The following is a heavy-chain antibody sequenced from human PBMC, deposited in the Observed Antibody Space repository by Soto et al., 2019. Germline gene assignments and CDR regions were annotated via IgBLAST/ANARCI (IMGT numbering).Heavy chain of an antibody. CDR1: GFTVSSNY. Sequence: EVQLMETGGGLIQPGGTLRLSCAASGFTVSSNYMSWVRQAAGKGLVWVSVIFSGGSTYYADAVKGRFTISRDNSKNTMDLQMNSLRADDTAVYYCTRDLPGYGSSWPREWGQGTLVTVSS. CDR2: IFSGGST. D-gene: IGHD6-13*01. J-gene: IGHJ4*02. V-gene: IGHV3-53*02. CDR3: TRDLPGYGSSWPRE.